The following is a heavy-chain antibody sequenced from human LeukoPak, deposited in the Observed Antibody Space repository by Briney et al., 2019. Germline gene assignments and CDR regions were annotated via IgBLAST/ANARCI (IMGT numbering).Heavy chain of an antibody. CDR3: AKDLEAAGRKSQPAY. CDR2: ISGSGGIS. Sequence: GGSLRLSCAASGFTFSDYAMSWVRQAPGKGLEWVSGISGSGGISYYADSVKGRFTISRDNSKNTLYLQMNSLRAEDTAVYYCAKDLEAAGRKSQPAYWGQGTLVTVSS. V-gene: IGHV3-23*01. CDR1: GFTFSDYA. D-gene: IGHD6-13*01. J-gene: IGHJ4*02.